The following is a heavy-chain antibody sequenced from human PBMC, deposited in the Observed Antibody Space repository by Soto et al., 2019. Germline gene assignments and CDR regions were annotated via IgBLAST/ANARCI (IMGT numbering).Heavy chain of an antibody. D-gene: IGHD6-13*01. CDR1: GFTFGDYA. Sequence: GESLKISCTASGFTFGDYAMSWFRQAPGKGLEWVGFIRSKAYGGTTEYAASVKGRFTISRDDSKSIAHLQMNSLKTEDTAVYYCTRDSSSWYSDYYYGMDVWGQGTTVTVSS. CDR2: IRSKAYGGTT. J-gene: IGHJ6*02. CDR3: TRDSSSWYSDYYYGMDV. V-gene: IGHV3-49*03.